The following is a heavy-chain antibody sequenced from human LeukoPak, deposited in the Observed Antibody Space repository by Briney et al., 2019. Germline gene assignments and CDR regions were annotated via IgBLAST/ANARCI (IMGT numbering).Heavy chain of an antibody. CDR3: AKPLLMVYASEYYFDS. D-gene: IGHD2-8*01. J-gene: IGHJ4*02. Sequence: ASVKVSCKASGYTFTSYGISWVRQAPGQGLEWMGWINPNSGGTKFVQKFQGRVTMTYDTSISTAYMELSSLRSDDTAVYYCAKPLLMVYASEYYFDSWGQGTLVTVSS. V-gene: IGHV1-2*02. CDR2: INPNSGGT. CDR1: GYTFTSYG.